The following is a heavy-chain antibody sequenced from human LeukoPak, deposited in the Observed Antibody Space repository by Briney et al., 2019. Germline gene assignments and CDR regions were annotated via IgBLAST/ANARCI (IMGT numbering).Heavy chain of an antibody. Sequence: PSETLSLTCTVSGGSISSSSYYWGWIRQPAGKGLEWIGRMYTSGSTNYNPSLKSRVTISVDTSKNQFSLKLSSVTAADTAVYYCARDRGLYGGFDYWGQGTLVTVSS. J-gene: IGHJ4*02. CDR1: GGSISSSSYY. CDR3: ARDRGLYGGFDY. CDR2: MYTSGST. V-gene: IGHV4-61*02. D-gene: IGHD3-10*01.